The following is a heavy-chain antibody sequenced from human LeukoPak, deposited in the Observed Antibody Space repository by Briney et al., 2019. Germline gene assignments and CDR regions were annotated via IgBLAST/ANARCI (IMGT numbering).Heavy chain of an antibody. V-gene: IGHV3-23*01. CDR1: GFTFSSYA. J-gene: IGHJ5*02. Sequence: GGSLRLSCAASGFTFSSYAMSWVRQAPGKGLEWVSGISGSGGSTYYADSVKGRFTISRDNSKSTLYLQMNSLRAEDTAVYYCARSYSNYMNWFDPWGQGTLVTVSS. D-gene: IGHD4-11*01. CDR2: ISGSGGST. CDR3: ARSYSNYMNWFDP.